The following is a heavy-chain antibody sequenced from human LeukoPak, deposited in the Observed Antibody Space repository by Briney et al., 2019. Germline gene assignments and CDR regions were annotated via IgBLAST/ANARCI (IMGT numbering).Heavy chain of an antibody. D-gene: IGHD3-10*01. Sequence: PGGSLRLSCAASGFTFSTYWMHWVRQAPGKGLVRVSRISSDGSNTNYADSVKGRFNISRDNAKNMMYLQMNSLRAEDTAVYYCVRITMVRGRAPWGQGTLVTVSS. J-gene: IGHJ5*02. V-gene: IGHV3-74*01. CDR3: VRITMVRGRAP. CDR2: ISSDGSNT. CDR1: GFTFSTYW.